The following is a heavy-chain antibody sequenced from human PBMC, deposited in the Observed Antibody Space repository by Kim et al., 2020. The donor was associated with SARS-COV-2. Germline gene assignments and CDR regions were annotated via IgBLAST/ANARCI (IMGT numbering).Heavy chain of an antibody. J-gene: IGHJ4*02. D-gene: IGHD5-18*01. Sequence: GGSLRPSCAASGFTFSDYYMSWIRLSPGKGLEWIAFISGSNSYTDYADSVKGRFTISRDNAKNSLYLQMNSLRAEDTAVYYCAKFRGHSYGYYFDYWGQG. CDR1: GFTFSDYY. CDR3: AKFRGHSYGYYFDY. V-gene: IGHV3-11*03. CDR2: ISGSNSYT.